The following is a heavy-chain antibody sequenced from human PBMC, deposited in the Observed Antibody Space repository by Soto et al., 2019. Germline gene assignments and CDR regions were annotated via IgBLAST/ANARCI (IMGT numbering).Heavy chain of an antibody. CDR1: GGSISSSSYY. J-gene: IGHJ6*03. CDR3: ARPVDFKAARQPREVYYYYMDV. V-gene: IGHV4-39*01. Sequence: SETLSLTCTVSGGSISSSSYYWGWIRQPPGKGLEWIGSIYYSGSTYYNPSLKSRVTISVDTSKNQFSLKLSSVTAADTAVYYCARPVDFKAARQPREVYYYYMDVWGKGTTVTVSS. CDR2: IYYSGST. D-gene: IGHD6-6*01.